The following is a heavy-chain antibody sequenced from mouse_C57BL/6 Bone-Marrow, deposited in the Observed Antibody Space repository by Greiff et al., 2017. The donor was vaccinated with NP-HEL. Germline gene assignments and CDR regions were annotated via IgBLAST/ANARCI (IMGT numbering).Heavy chain of an antibody. CDR3: ARYPYYYGSSSWYFEV. CDR2: INPYNGGT. V-gene: IGHV1-19*01. J-gene: IGHJ1*03. D-gene: IGHD1-1*01. Sequence: EVQLQQSGPVLVKPGASVKMSCKASGYTFTDYYMNWVKQSHGKSLEWIGVINPYNGGTSYNQKFKGKATLTVDKSSSTAYMELNSLTSEDSAVYYCARYPYYYGSSSWYFEVWGTGTTVTVSS. CDR1: GYTFTDYY.